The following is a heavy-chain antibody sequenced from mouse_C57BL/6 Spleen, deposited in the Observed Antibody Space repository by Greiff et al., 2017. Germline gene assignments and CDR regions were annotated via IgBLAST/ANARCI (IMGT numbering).Heavy chain of an antibody. CDR1: GYTFTSYW. J-gene: IGHJ2*01. CDR2: IYPGNSDT. Sequence: VQLQQSGTVLARPGASVKMSCKTSGYTFTSYWMHWVKQRPGQGLAWIGAIYPGNSDTSYKQKFKGKAKLTAVTYASTAYMEINRLTTEDSAVYYCTRLRNYYCRTYFDYWGQGTTLTVSS. CDR3: TRLRNYYCRTYFDY. V-gene: IGHV1-5*01. D-gene: IGHD1-1*01.